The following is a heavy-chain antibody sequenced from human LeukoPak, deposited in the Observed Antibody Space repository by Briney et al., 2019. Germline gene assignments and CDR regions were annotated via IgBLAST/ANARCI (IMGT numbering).Heavy chain of an antibody. V-gene: IGHV5-51*01. CDR1: GYRFTSYW. CDR2: IYPGDSDT. J-gene: IGHJ3*02. Sequence: PGESLKISCRGSGYRFTSYWIGWVRPMPGKGLEWMGIIYPGDSDTRYSPSFQGQVTISVDKSITTAYLQWSSLKASDTAMYYCASTFVGGTGDAFDIWGQGTMVTVSS. CDR3: ASTFVGGTGDAFDI. D-gene: IGHD1-7*01.